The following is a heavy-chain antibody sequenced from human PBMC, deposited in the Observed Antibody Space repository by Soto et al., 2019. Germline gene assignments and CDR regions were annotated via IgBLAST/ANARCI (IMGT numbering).Heavy chain of an antibody. CDR1: GFSLTTSGVG. D-gene: IGHD3-3*01. J-gene: IGHJ4*02. V-gene: IGHV2-5*02. CDR2: IYWDDDK. Sequence: QITLNESGPTVVSPTETLTLTCRFSGFSLTTSGVGVGWIRQSPGKAPVWLAIIYWDDDKRYSASLKSRLTITKDTSKNQVVLTVSDLDPTDTATYYCAHRVLRTVFGLVTTTAIYFDFCGQGTPVAVSS. CDR3: AHRVLRTVFGLVTTTAIYFDF.